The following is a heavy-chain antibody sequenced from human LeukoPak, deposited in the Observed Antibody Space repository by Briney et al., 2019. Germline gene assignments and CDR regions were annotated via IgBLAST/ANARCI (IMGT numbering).Heavy chain of an antibody. D-gene: IGHD2-2*01. V-gene: IGHV4-38-2*02. CDR1: GYSISSGYY. J-gene: IGHJ4*02. CDR2: IYHSGST. Sequence: SETLSLTCTVSGYSISSGYYWGWIRQPPGKGLEWIGSIYHSGSTYYNPSLKSRVTISVDTSKNQFSLKLSSVTAADTAVYYCARSTRVPAAIRASRFDYWGQGTLVTVSS. CDR3: ARSTRVPAAIRASRFDY.